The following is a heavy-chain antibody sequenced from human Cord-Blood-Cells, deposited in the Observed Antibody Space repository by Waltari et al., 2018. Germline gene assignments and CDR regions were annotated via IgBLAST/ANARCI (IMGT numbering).Heavy chain of an antibody. V-gene: IGHV1-2*02. CDR3: ARDRYYDSSGYYLDAFDI. CDR2: INPNSGGT. J-gene: IGHJ3*02. CDR1: GYTFTGYY. D-gene: IGHD3-22*01. Sequence: QVQLVQSGAEVKQPGASVKVSCKASGYTFTGYYMHWVRQAPGQGLEWMGWINPNSGGTNYAQKFQGRVTMTRDTSISTAYMELSRLRSDDTAVYYCARDRYYDSSGYYLDAFDIWGQGTMVTVSS.